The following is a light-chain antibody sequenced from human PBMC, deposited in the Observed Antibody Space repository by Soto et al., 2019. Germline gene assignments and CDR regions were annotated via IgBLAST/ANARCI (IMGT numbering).Light chain of an antibody. CDR1: SSDIGVYNY. V-gene: IGLV2-14*01. Sequence: QSALTPPAPVSWSPGQSVTVSCTGTSSDIGVYNYVSWYQQHPGKAPKVMIYDVSNRPSGVSNRFSGSKSGNTASLTISGLQADDEADYYCSSYTINSTLVFGTGTKVTVL. CDR3: SSYTINSTLV. CDR2: DVS. J-gene: IGLJ1*01.